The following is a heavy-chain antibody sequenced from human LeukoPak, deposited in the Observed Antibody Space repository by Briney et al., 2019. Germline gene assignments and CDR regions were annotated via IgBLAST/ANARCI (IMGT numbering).Heavy chain of an antibody. J-gene: IGHJ6*03. CDR2: ISSTSNYI. D-gene: IGHD2-15*01. CDR1: GFTFSNYN. V-gene: IGHV3-21*01. CDR3: ARGHYCSGGSCYSPSDYYYYYMDV. Sequence: KPGGSLRLSCTASGFTFSNYNMNWVRQAPGKGLEWVSSISSTSNYIYYADSVKGRFTISRDNAKNSLYLQMNSLRAEDTAVYYCARGHYCSGGSCYSPSDYYYYYMDVWGKGTTVTISS.